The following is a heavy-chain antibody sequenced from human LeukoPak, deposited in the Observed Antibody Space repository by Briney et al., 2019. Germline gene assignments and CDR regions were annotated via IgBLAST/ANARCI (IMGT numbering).Heavy chain of an antibody. Sequence: GGSLRLSCAASGFTFSSYAMSWVRQAPGKGLEWVANIKQDGSEKYYVDSVKGRFTISRDNAKNSLYLQMNSLRAEDTAVYYCARDQTKWEPLRRRDYYYMDVWGKGTTVTVSS. V-gene: IGHV3-7*01. J-gene: IGHJ6*03. CDR3: ARDQTKWEPLRRRDYYYMDV. CDR2: IKQDGSEK. CDR1: GFTFSSYA. D-gene: IGHD1-26*01.